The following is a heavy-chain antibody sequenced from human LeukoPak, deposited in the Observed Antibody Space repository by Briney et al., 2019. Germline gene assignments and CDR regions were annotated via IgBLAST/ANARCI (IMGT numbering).Heavy chain of an antibody. CDR3: AGDRWRGAPDYFDC. V-gene: IGHV3-30*03. CDR1: GFSLTHDA. CDR2: VSKDTVTK. D-gene: IGHD1-26*01. J-gene: IGHJ4*02. Sequence: PGGSLRPSCAASGFSLTHDAIHWVRQAPGKGLEWVAVVSKDTVTKFYRDSVKGRFTVSTDSSKNTVYLQMTGLRSEDTAVYYCAGDRWRGAPDYFDCWGQGTLVTVSS.